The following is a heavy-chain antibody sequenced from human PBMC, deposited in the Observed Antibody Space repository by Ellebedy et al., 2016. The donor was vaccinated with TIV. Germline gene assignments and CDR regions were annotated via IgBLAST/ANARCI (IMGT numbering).Heavy chain of an antibody. V-gene: IGHV4-4*07. Sequence: MPSETLSLTCSVSGDSISSFYWSWIRQPAGKGLEWIGRIYSCERPSYNPSLKSRVTMSVDTAKNQCSLQLRFVTAADTAIYYCAREKFFAVGATSFDSWGQGALVTVSS. CDR2: IYSCERP. J-gene: IGHJ4*02. CDR1: GDSISSFY. D-gene: IGHD1-26*01. CDR3: AREKFFAVGATSFDS.